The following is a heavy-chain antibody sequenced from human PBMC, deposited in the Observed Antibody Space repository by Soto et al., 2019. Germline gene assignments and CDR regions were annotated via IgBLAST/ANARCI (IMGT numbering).Heavy chain of an antibody. CDR3: ARESELAAAGPLTY. CDR2: TFYRSKWYS. D-gene: IGHD6-13*01. J-gene: IGHJ4*02. Sequence: PSQTFSLTCAISGDSVSSNSAACNWIRQSPSRGLEWLGRTFYRSKWYSDYAVSVRSRITINPDTSKNQFSLQLKSVTPEDTAVYFCARESELAAAGPLTYWSLGTLVTVS. CDR1: GDSVSSNSAA. V-gene: IGHV6-1*01.